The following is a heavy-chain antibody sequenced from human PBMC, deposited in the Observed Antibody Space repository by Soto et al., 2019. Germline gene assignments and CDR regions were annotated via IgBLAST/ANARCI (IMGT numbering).Heavy chain of an antibody. V-gene: IGHV2-5*01. CDR2: IYWNDDR. J-gene: IGHJ5*02. D-gene: IGHD3-10*01. CDR1: GFSFSTSGVG. CDR3: VSGSFPNWFDP. Sequence: QITLKESGPTLVKPTQTLTLTCTFSGFSFSTSGVGVGWIRQPPGKALEWLALIYWNDDRRYSPSLKSRLTITKDTSQNQVFLTLTNMDPVDTATYYCVSGSFPNWFDPWGQGTLVTVSS.